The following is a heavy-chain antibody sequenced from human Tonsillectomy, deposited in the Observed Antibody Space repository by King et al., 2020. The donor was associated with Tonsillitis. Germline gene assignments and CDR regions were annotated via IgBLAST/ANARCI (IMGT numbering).Heavy chain of an antibody. V-gene: IGHV3-23*04. CDR3: AKRGGDY. Sequence: VQLVESGGGLGQPGGSLRLSCAASGFTFSTYGMSWVRQAPGKGLEWVSTISGSGGSTYYADTVKGRFTIARDNSKNTLCLQMNSLRAEGTAVYYCAKRGGDYGGQGTLVTVSS. CDR1: GFTFSTYG. CDR2: ISGSGGST. J-gene: IGHJ4*02.